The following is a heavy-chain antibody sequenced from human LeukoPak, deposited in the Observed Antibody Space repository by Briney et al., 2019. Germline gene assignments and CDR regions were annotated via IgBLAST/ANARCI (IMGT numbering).Heavy chain of an antibody. J-gene: IGHJ4*02. CDR3: AREGSRLHIAVAGIDY. V-gene: IGHV3-30*04. CDR2: MSYDGSNK. D-gene: IGHD6-19*01. Sequence: GGSLRLSCAASGFTFSSYAMHWVRQAPGKGLEWVAVMSYDGSNKYYADSVKGRFTISRDNSKNTLYLQMNSLRAEDTAVYYCAREGSRLHIAVAGIDYWGQGTLVTVSS. CDR1: GFTFSSYA.